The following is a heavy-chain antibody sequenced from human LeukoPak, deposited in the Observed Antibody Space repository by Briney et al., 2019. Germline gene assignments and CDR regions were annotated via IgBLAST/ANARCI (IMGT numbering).Heavy chain of an antibody. D-gene: IGHD3-9*01. CDR3: ARDSDYDIPSWHNWFDP. CDR1: GFTFSSYG. CDR2: ISYDGSNK. Sequence: GGSLRLSCAASGFTFSSYGMHWVRQAPAKGLEWVAVISYDGSNKYYADSVKGRFTISRDNSKNTLYLQMNSLRDEDTAVYYCARDSDYDIPSWHNWFDPWGQGTLVTVSS. J-gene: IGHJ5*02. V-gene: IGHV3-30*03.